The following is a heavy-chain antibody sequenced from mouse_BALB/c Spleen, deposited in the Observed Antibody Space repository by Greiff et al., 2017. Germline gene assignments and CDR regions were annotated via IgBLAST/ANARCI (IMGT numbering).Heavy chain of an antibody. V-gene: IGHV1-4*01. D-gene: IGHD1-1*01. J-gene: IGHJ2*01. CDR2: INPSSGYT. CDR1: GYTFTSYT. Sequence: VQLQQSGAELARPGASVKMSCKASGYTFTSYTMHWVKQRPGQGLEWIGYINPSSGYTNYNQKFKDKATLTADKSSSTAYMQLSSLTSEDSAVYYCARDITTVSYFDYWGQGTTLTVSS. CDR3: ARDITTVSYFDY.